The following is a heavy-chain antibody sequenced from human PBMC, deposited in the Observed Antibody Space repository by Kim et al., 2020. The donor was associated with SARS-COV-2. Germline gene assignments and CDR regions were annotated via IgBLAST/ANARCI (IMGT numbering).Heavy chain of an antibody. D-gene: IGHD6-13*01. V-gene: IGHV4-39*01. CDR2: YSGTP. J-gene: IGHJ4*02. CDR3: AAGNIFNV. Sequence: YSGTPYYNPALKSRVTISVDTSRDQFYLKMNSVTAADTAVYYCAAGNIFNVWGQGTVVSVSS.